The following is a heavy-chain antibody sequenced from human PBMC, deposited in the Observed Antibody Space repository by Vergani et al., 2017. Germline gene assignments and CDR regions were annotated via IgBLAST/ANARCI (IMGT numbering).Heavy chain of an antibody. CDR1: GYSFTSYW. CDR2: IDPSDSYT. Sequence: EVQLVQSGAEVKKPGESLRISCKGSGYSFTSYWISWVRQMPGKGLEWMGRIDPSDSYTNYSPSFQGHVTIAADQSISTAYLQWSSLKASDTAMYYCARLGFGYYDSSGYSDYWGQGTLVTVSS. D-gene: IGHD3-22*01. CDR3: ARLGFGYYDSSGYSDY. J-gene: IGHJ4*02. V-gene: IGHV5-10-1*03.